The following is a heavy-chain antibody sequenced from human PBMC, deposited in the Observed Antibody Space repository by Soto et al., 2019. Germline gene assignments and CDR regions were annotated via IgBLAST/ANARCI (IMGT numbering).Heavy chain of an antibody. CDR2: MNPNSGHT. V-gene: IGHV1-8*01. J-gene: IGHJ4*02. CDR3: AKSSGGSYRAFDY. D-gene: IGHD3-22*01. Sequence: ASVKVSCKASGYTFTNYDINWLRQSPGQGLEWMGWMNPNSGHTGFARKFQGRVTMTKSTAIRTAYMELSSLKSEDTAVYYCAKSSGGSYRAFDYWGQGTLVTVSS. CDR1: GYTFTNYD.